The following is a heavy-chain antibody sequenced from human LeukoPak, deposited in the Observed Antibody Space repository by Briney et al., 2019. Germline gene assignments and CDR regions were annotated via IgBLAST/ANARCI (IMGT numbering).Heavy chain of an antibody. D-gene: IGHD4-17*01. J-gene: IGHJ4*02. CDR3: VKRGRQGDYAYDY. V-gene: IGHV3-64D*06. CDR2: ISTDGGST. CDR1: GFTFSSYA. Sequence: AGSLRLSCSASGFTFSSYAMHWVRQAPGKGLECVSSISTDGGSTYYADSVKGRFTISRDNYKNTLYLQMSSLRGEDTAVYYCVKRGRQGDYAYDYWGQGTLVTVSS.